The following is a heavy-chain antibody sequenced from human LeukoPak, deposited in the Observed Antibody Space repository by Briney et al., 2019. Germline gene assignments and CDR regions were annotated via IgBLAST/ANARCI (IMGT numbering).Heavy chain of an antibody. J-gene: IGHJ4*02. D-gene: IGHD4/OR15-4a*01. CDR1: GGTFMRHS. V-gene: IGHV1-2*06. CDR3: GRDLGAVDY. Sequence: ASVKVSCKASGGTFMRHSISWVRQAPGQGLEWMGRINPNSGGTNYAQKFQGRVTMTRDTSISTAYMELNRLRSDDTAVYYCGRDLGAVDYWGQGTLVTVSS. CDR2: INPNSGGT.